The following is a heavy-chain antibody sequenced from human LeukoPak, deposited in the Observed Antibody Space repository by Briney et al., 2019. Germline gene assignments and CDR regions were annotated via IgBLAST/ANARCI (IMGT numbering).Heavy chain of an antibody. V-gene: IGHV3-74*01. D-gene: IGHD3-10*01. CDR3: ARDSRLLWFGEFASRYYGMDV. CDR1: GSTFSSHW. CDR2: INSDGSSI. Sequence: QPGGSLRLSCAASGSTFSSHWMHWVRQAPGKGRVWVSRINSDGSSISYADSVKGRFTISRDNAKNTLYLQMNSLRAEDMAVYYCARDSRLLWFGEFASRYYGMDVWGQGTTVTVSS. J-gene: IGHJ6*02.